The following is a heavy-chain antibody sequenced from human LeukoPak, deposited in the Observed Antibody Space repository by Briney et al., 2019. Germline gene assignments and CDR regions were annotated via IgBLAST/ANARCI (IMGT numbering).Heavy chain of an antibody. Sequence: PGGSLRLSCAASGFTFGSYAMSWVRQAPGKGLEWVSSISSSSSYIYYADSVKGRFTISRDNAKNSLYLQMNSLRAEDTAVYYCARDRDWHLVVVAASSGWFDPWGQGTLVTVSS. J-gene: IGHJ5*02. D-gene: IGHD2-15*01. V-gene: IGHV3-21*01. CDR1: GFTFGSYA. CDR3: ARDRDWHLVVVAASSGWFDP. CDR2: ISSSSSYI.